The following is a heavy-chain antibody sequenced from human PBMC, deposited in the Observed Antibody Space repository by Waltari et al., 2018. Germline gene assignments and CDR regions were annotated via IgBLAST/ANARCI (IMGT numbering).Heavy chain of an antibody. J-gene: IGHJ6*02. CDR1: GGSISSYY. V-gene: IGHV4-59*01. CDR3: ARDHPYYYGMDV. Sequence: QVQLQESGPGLVKPSETLSLTCTVYGGSISSYYWSWIRQPPGKGLEWIGYIYYSGSTNYNPSLKSRVTISVDTSKNQFSLKLSSVTAADTAVYYCARDHPYYYGMDVWGQGTTVTVSS. CDR2: IYYSGST.